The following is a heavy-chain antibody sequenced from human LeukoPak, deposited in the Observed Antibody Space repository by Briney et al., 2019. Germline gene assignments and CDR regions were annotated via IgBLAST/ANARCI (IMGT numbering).Heavy chain of an antibody. Sequence: PSETLSLTCTVSGGSISSSSYYWGWIRQPPGKGLEWIGSIYYSGSTYYNPSLKSRVTISVDTSKNQFSLKLSSVTAADTAVYYCARGTRSRRLDYWGQGTLVTVSS. CDR3: ARGTRSRRLDY. V-gene: IGHV4-39*01. CDR2: IYYSGST. CDR1: GGSISSSSYY. J-gene: IGHJ4*02.